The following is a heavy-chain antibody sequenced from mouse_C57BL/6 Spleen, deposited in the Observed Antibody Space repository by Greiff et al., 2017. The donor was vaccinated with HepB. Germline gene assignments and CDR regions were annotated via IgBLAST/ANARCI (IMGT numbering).Heavy chain of an antibody. CDR2: IWWDDDK. V-gene: IGHV8-8*01. Sequence: QVTLKVSGPGILQPSQTLSLTCSFSGFSLSTFGMGVGWIRQPSGKGLEWLAHIWWDDDKYYNPALKSRLTISKDTSKNQVFLTIANVDTADTATYYCARIEFTTTVVARDYYAMDYWGQGTSVTVSS. J-gene: IGHJ4*01. CDR1: GFSLSTFGMG. CDR3: ARIEFTTTVVARDYYAMDY. D-gene: IGHD1-1*01.